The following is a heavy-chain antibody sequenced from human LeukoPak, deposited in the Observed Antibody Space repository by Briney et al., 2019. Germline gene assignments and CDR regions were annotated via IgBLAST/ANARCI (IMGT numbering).Heavy chain of an antibody. Sequence: GASVKVSCKASGYTFTSLDINWVRQATGQGLEWMGWMNPNSGNTGYAQKFQGRVTMTRNTSISTAYMELSSLTSEDTAVYYCARDVSGAYLFGAFDIWGQGTMVTVSS. CDR1: GYTFTSLD. CDR2: MNPNSGNT. CDR3: ARDVSGAYLFGAFDI. D-gene: IGHD5/OR15-5a*01. V-gene: IGHV1-8*01. J-gene: IGHJ3*02.